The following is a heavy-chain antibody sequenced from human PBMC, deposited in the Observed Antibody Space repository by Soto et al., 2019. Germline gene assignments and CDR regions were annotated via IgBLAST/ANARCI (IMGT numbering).Heavy chain of an antibody. Sequence: ASVKVSCKASGYTFTGYYMHWVRQAPGQGLEWMGWINPNSGGTNYAQKFQGWVTMTRDTSISTAYMELSRLRSDDTAVYYWARDRGEDGSGTPPPLYYYGMDVWGQGTTVTVSS. V-gene: IGHV1-2*04. D-gene: IGHD3-10*01. CDR1: GYTFTGYY. CDR3: ARDRGEDGSGTPPPLYYYGMDV. J-gene: IGHJ6*02. CDR2: INPNSGGT.